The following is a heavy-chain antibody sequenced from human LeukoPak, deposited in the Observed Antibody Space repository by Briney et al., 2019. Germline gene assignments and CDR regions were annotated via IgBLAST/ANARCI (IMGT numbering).Heavy chain of an antibody. D-gene: IGHD3-22*01. Sequence: SVKVSCKASGRTFSSYAISWVRQAPGQGLEWMGGIIPIFGTAKYAQKFQGRVTITADEYTSTAYMELSSLRSEDTAVYYCARGYYYDSSGYYSPDYWGQGTLVTVSS. CDR3: ARGYYYDSSGYYSPDY. J-gene: IGHJ4*02. V-gene: IGHV1-69*01. CDR2: IIPIFGTA. CDR1: GRTFSSYA.